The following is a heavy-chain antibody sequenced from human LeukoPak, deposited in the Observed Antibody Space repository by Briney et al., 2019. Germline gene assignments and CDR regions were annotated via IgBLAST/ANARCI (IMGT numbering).Heavy chain of an antibody. CDR1: GFTFSSYS. Sequence: PGGSLRLSCAASGFTFSSYSMNWVRQAPGKGLEWVSYISSSSSTIYYADSVKGRFTISRDNAKNSLYLQMNSLRAEDTAVYYCARDFSPYCGGDCYFDAFDMWGQGTVVTVSS. D-gene: IGHD2-21*01. J-gene: IGHJ3*02. CDR2: ISSSSSTI. V-gene: IGHV3-48*04. CDR3: ARDFSPYCGGDCYFDAFDM.